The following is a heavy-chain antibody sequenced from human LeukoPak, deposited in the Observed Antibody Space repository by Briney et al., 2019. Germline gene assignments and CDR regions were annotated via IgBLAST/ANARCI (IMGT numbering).Heavy chain of an antibody. D-gene: IGHD4-17*01. CDR1: GFTFSSYS. V-gene: IGHV3-23*01. CDR2: ISGSGGST. Sequence: PGGSLRLSCAASGFTFSSYSMNWVRQAPGKGLEWVSAISGSGGSTYYADSVKGRFTISRDNSKNTLYLQMNSLRAEDTAVYYCANHLGIRATVRYFDYWGQGTLVTVSS. CDR3: ANHLGIRATVRYFDY. J-gene: IGHJ4*02.